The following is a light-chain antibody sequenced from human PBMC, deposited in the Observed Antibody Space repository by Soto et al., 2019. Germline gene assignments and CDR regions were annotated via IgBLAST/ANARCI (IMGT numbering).Light chain of an antibody. CDR2: GAS. V-gene: IGKV3-20*01. J-gene: IGKJ1*01. CDR3: QQYNSYFQT. CDR1: QSVIGSY. Sequence: EIVLTQSPGTLSLSPVERATLSCRASQSVIGSYLAWYQQKPGQAPRLLIYGASSRATGFPDRFSGSGSGTEFTLTISSLQPDDVATYYCQQYNSYFQTFGQGTKVDI.